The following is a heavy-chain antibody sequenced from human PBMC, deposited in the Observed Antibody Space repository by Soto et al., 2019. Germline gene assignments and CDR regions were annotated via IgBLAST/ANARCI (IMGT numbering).Heavy chain of an antibody. D-gene: IGHD2-2*01. CDR1: GGSISRSSYY. CDR3: ASPYCRRTSCQGYYGIDV. V-gene: IGHV4-39*01. Sequence: SATLSLTCTVSGGSISRSSYYWGWIRQPPGKGLEWIGSIYYSGSTYYNPSVQRRVTISVDPSQNQFSLKLSSWTAADRTVYYCASPYCRRTSCQGYYGIDVWGQGTTVTVSS. J-gene: IGHJ6*02. CDR2: IYYSGST.